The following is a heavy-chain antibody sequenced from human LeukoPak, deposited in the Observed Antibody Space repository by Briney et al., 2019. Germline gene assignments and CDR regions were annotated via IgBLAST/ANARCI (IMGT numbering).Heavy chain of an antibody. J-gene: IGHJ3*02. D-gene: IGHD6-19*01. V-gene: IGHV3-30*03. CDR1: GFTFSSYN. CDR3: TREEYSSFWSTAGAFDI. CDR2: ISKDGGFK. Sequence: GGSPRLSCAASGFTFSSYNLHWVRQAPGKGLEWVAVISKDGGFKYYADSVKGRFTISRDNSKNTFYLQMNGLIIEDTAVYYCTREEYSSFWSTAGAFDIWGQGTMVTVSS.